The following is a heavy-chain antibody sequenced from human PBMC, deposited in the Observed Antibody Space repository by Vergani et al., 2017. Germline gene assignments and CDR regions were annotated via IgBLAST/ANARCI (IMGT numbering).Heavy chain of an antibody. CDR2: INHSGST. J-gene: IGHJ6*02. V-gene: IGHV4-34*01. CDR1: GGSFSGYY. D-gene: IGHD2-15*01. Sequence: QVQLQQWGAVLLKPSETLSLTCAVYGGSFSGYYWSWIRQPPGKGLEWIGEINHSGSTNYNPSLKSRVTISVDTSKNQFSLKLSSVTAADTAVYYCARIGYCSGGSCYSRYYYYGMVVWPQATTVSVCS. CDR3: ARIGYCSGGSCYSRYYYYGMVV.